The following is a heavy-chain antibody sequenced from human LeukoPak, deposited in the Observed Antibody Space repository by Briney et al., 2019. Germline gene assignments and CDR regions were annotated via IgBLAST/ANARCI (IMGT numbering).Heavy chain of an antibody. D-gene: IGHD3-9*01. Sequence: GGSLRLSCAASGFTFTTYSMNWVRQAPGKGLEWVSYITTTSSTMYYADSVKGRFTISRDNAKNSLYLQMNSLRAEDTAVYYCARERGVLRYFDWLSHPGYFDYWGQGTLVTVSS. J-gene: IGHJ4*02. CDR2: ITTTSSTM. V-gene: IGHV3-48*01. CDR1: GFTFTTYS. CDR3: ARERGVLRYFDWLSHPGYFDY.